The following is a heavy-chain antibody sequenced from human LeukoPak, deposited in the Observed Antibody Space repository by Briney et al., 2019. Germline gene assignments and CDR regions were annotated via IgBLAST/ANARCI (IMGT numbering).Heavy chain of an antibody. CDR1: GGSISXXX. CDR2: XXYSGSA. J-gene: IGHJ6*02. CDR3: ARHPPYCSGATCNAGLDV. V-gene: IGHV4-59*08. D-gene: IGHD2-15*01. Sequence: SGTLSLTCIVSGGSISXXXXXFIRQPPXXXXXXXXXXXYSGSAYYNPPLKXXXAISLHTSNSEFSLRLTSVTAADTAIYYCARHPPYCSGATCNAGLDVWGQGTTVTVSS.